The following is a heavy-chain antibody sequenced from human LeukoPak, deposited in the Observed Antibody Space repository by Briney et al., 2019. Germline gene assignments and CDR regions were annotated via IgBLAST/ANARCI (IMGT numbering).Heavy chain of an antibody. Sequence: PGGSLRLSCAASGFTFSSYAMHWVRQAPGKGLEWVAVISYDGSNKYYADSVKGRFTISRDNSKNTLYLQMNSLRAEDTAVYYCARFGDSSSWYESFSLNYYYYYMDVWGKGTTVTVSS. CDR3: ARFGDSSSWYESFSLNYYYYYMDV. CDR2: ISYDGSNK. J-gene: IGHJ6*03. V-gene: IGHV3-30*04. D-gene: IGHD6-13*01. CDR1: GFTFSSYA.